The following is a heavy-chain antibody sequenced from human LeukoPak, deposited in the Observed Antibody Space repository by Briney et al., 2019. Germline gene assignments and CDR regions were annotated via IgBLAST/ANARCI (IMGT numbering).Heavy chain of an antibody. CDR1: GGSISSYY. CDR3: SRHPVRIAVVGTDLFDP. CDR2: IYNSGST. Sequence: NPSEILSLTCTVSGGSISSYYWGWIRQPPRKGLELIGSIYNSGSTYYNPSLKIRVTISVYTSTNKFSLKLRSGTAADPAMSFYSRHPVRIAVVGTDLFDPWGQGTLVTVS. V-gene: IGHV4-59*08. D-gene: IGHD6-19*01. J-gene: IGHJ5*02.